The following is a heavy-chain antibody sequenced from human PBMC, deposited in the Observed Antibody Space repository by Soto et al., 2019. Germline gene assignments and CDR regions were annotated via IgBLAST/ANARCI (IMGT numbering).Heavy chain of an antibody. Sequence: GSLRLSCAASGFTVSSNYMSGVRQAPGKGLEWVSVIYSGGSTYYADSVKGRFTISRDNSKNTLYLQMNSLRAEDTAVYYCARDQGEGIAAAGTKYYYGMEVWGQGTTVTVSS. CDR1: GFTVSSNY. V-gene: IGHV3-53*01. D-gene: IGHD6-13*01. CDR3: ARDQGEGIAAAGTKYYYGMEV. J-gene: IGHJ6*02. CDR2: IYSGGST.